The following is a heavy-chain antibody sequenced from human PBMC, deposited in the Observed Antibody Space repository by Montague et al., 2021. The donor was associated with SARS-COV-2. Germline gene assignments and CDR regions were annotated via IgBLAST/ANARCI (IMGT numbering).Heavy chain of an antibody. D-gene: IGHD1-26*01. CDR3: ARLRTGSYVFDY. J-gene: IGHJ4*02. CDR2: IHYTGNT. V-gene: IGHV4-59*08. CDR1: GGSINGYY. Sequence: ETVSLTCTVSGGSINGYYWRWIRQSPGKGLDWIGYIHYTGNTNYNPSLRGRVTISLDTSKSQFSLRLSSVTAADTAVYSCARLRTGSYVFDYWGQGTLVTVSS.